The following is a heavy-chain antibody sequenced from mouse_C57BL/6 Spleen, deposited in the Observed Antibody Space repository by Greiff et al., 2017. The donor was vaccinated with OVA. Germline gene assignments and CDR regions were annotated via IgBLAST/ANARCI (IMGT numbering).Heavy chain of an antibody. CDR2: INPGSGGT. CDR1: GYAFTNYL. CDR3: ARRATVVAPDWYFDV. V-gene: IGHV1-54*01. Sequence: VKLQQSGAELVRPGTSVKVSCKASGYAFTNYLIEWVKQRPGQGLEWIGVINPGSGGTNYNEKFKGKATLTADKSSSTAYMQLSSLTSEDSAVYFCARRATVVAPDWYFDVWGTGTTVTVSS. J-gene: IGHJ1*03. D-gene: IGHD1-1*01.